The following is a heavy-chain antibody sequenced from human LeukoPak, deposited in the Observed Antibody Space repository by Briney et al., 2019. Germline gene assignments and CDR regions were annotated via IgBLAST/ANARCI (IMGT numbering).Heavy chain of an antibody. D-gene: IGHD6-19*01. CDR1: GGSFSGYY. J-gene: IGHJ5*02. Sequence: PSETLSLTCAVYGGSFSGYYWSWIRQPPGKGLEWIGGINHSGSTNYNPSLKSRVTISVDTSKNQFSLKLSSVTAADTAVYYCASPGGSSGWSNWFDPWGQGTLVTVSS. CDR3: ASPGGSSGWSNWFDP. CDR2: INHSGST. V-gene: IGHV4-34*01.